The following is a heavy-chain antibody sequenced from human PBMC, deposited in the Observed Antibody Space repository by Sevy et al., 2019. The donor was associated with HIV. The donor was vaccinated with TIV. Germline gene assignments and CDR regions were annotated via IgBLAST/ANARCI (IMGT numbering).Heavy chain of an antibody. V-gene: IGHV3-30-3*01. D-gene: IGHD5-12*01. Sequence: GGSLRLSCAASGFTFSSYAMHWVRQAPGKGLEWVAVLSYDGSNKYYADSVKGRFTISRDNSKNTLYLQMNSLRAEDTAVYYCASTPPRDGYNFALDYWGQGTLVTVSS. J-gene: IGHJ4*02. CDR1: GFTFSSYA. CDR3: ASTPPRDGYNFALDY. CDR2: LSYDGSNK.